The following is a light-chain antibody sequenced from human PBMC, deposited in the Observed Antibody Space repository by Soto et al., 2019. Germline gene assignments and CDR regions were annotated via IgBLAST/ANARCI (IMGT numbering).Light chain of an antibody. J-gene: IGLJ2*01. Sequence: QAVVTQPPSVSGAPGQRVTISCTGSSSNIGAGYDVHWYQQLPGTAPKLLMYGNNKRPSGVPDRFSGSKSGTSASLAITGLQAEDEADYYCQSYDSSLSGSGVFGGGTQLTVL. V-gene: IGLV1-40*01. CDR2: GNN. CDR1: SSNIGAGYD. CDR3: QSYDSSLSGSGV.